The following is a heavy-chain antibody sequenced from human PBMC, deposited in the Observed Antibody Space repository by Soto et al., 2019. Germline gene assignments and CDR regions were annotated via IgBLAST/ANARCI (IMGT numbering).Heavy chain of an antibody. CDR2: IKSKTDGGTT. CDR1: GFTFSNAW. CDR3: TTPPRRVRSDSSGYYRAYYFDY. D-gene: IGHD3-22*01. Sequence: EVQLVESGGGLVKPGGSLRLSCAASGFTFSNAWMSWVRQAPGKGLEWVGRIKSKTDGGTTDYAAPVKGRFTISRDDSKNTLYLQMNSLKTEDTAVYYCTTPPRRVRSDSSGYYRAYYFDYWGQGTLVTVSS. V-gene: IGHV3-15*01. J-gene: IGHJ4*02.